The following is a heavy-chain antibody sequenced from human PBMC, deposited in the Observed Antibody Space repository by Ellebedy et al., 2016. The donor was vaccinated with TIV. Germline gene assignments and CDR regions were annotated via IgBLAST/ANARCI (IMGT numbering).Heavy chain of an antibody. CDR1: GGPISSSSYY. D-gene: IGHD1-26*01. CDR2: IYYSGST. V-gene: IGHV4-39*02. Sequence: MPSETLSLTCTVSGGPISSSSYYWGWIRQPPGKGLEWIGKIYYSGSTYYNPSLKSRVTISLDTSKNQFSLKLSSVTAADTAVYYCARDRGAVGGSYHFDYWGQGTLVTVSS. J-gene: IGHJ4*02. CDR3: ARDRGAVGGSYHFDY.